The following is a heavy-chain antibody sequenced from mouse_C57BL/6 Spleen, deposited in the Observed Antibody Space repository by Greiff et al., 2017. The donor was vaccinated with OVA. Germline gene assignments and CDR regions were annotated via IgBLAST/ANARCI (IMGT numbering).Heavy chain of an antibody. Sequence: QVHVKQPGAELVMPGASVKLSCKASGYTFTSYWMHWVKQRPGQGLEWIGEIDPSDSYTNYNQKFKGKSTLTVDKSSSTAYMQLSSLTSEDSAVYYCAIYYGSSRDWYFDVWGTGTTVTVSS. CDR2: IDPSDSYT. CDR3: AIYYGSSRDWYFDV. D-gene: IGHD1-1*01. CDR1: GYTFTSYW. V-gene: IGHV1-69*01. J-gene: IGHJ1*03.